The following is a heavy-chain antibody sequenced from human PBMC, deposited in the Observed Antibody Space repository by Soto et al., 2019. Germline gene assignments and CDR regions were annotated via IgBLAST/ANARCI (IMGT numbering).Heavy chain of an antibody. V-gene: IGHV3-23*01. CDR1: AFMFSNYA. CDR2: ISLGGGNT. CDR3: AKDPSTGYADH. D-gene: IGHD3-9*01. Sequence: GGSLRLSCAASAFMFSNYAMSWVRQAPGKGLEWVSTISLGGGNTHYADSVKGRFTISRDNSKNTLYLQMNSLRGEDTAVYYCAKDPSTGYADHWGQGTLVTVSS. J-gene: IGHJ4*02.